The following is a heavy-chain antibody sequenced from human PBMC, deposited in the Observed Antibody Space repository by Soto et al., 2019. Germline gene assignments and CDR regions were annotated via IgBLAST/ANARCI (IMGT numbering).Heavy chain of an antibody. Sequence: TSETLSLTCAVYGGSFSGYYWSWIRQPPGKGLEWIGEINHSGSTNYNPSLKSRVTISVDTSKNQFSLKLSSVTAADTAVYYCARDLDFYYYGMDVWGQGTTVTVSS. CDR1: GGSFSGYY. CDR3: ARDLDFYYYGMDV. D-gene: IGHD1-1*01. J-gene: IGHJ6*02. V-gene: IGHV4-34*01. CDR2: INHSGST.